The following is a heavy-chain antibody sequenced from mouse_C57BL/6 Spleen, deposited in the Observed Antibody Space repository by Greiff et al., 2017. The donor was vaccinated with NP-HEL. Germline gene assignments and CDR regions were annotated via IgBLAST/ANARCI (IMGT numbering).Heavy chain of an antibody. Sequence: EVMLVESGGGLVQPGGSMKLSCVASGFTFSNYWMNWVRQSPEKGLEWVAQIRLKSDNYATHYAESVKGRFTISRDDSKSSVYLQMNNLRAEDTGIYYCTGYDYDDFDVWGTGTTVTVSS. V-gene: IGHV6-3*01. J-gene: IGHJ1*03. CDR1: GFTFSNYW. CDR2: IRLKSDNYAT. CDR3: TGYDYDDFDV. D-gene: IGHD2-4*01.